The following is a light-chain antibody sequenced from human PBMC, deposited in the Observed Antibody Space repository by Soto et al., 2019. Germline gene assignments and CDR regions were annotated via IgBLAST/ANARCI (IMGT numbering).Light chain of an antibody. CDR1: QSVSSSY. V-gene: IGKV3-20*01. CDR3: QQYGSSPPDT. CDR2: GAS. J-gene: IGKJ1*01. Sequence: EIVLTQSPGTLSLSPGERATLSCRASQSVSSSYLAWYQQKPGQAPRLLIYGASSRATGIPDRFSGSGSGTEFTLTISRLEPEDFAVYYCQQYGSSPPDTFGQGTKVEIK.